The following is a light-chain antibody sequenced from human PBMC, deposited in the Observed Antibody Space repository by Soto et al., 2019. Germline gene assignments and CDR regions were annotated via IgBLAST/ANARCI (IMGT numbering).Light chain of an antibody. CDR2: GAS. Sequence: DMVMTQSPATLSVSPGERATLSCRASQSVSSGLAWYQQKPGRSPRLLIYGASTRAIGIPARCSGSGSGTEFTLTISSLQSEDFAVYYCLQYNNWWTFGQGTKVDIK. CDR3: LQYNNWWT. CDR1: QSVSSG. J-gene: IGKJ1*01. V-gene: IGKV3-15*01.